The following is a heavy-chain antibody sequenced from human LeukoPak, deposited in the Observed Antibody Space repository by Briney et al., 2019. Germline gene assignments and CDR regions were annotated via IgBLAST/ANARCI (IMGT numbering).Heavy chain of an antibody. CDR2: ISWNRGSI. D-gene: IGHD5-18*01. J-gene: IGHJ4*02. Sequence: PGGSLRLSCAASGFTFYDYDMHWVRHAPGKGLEWVSGISWNRGSIVYADSVKGGFTISRENEKNTLYVKKNSVRGEDRAFYYCPNDNTAMVTCAFDYWGQATLVTVSS. V-gene: IGHV3-9*01. CDR3: PNDNTAMVTCAFDY. CDR1: GFTFYDYD.